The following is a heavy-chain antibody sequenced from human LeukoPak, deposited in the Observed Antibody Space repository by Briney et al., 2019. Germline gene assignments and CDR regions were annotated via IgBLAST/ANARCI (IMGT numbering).Heavy chain of an antibody. Sequence: PGGSLRLSCAASGFTFSSYAMSWVRQAPGRGLEWVSAISGSGGSTYYADSVKGRFTISRDNSKNTLYLQMNSLRAEDTAVYYCAKDNYDFWSGYYLDAFDIWGQGTMVTVSS. CDR1: GFTFSSYA. CDR3: AKDNYDFWSGYYLDAFDI. V-gene: IGHV3-23*01. D-gene: IGHD3-3*01. J-gene: IGHJ3*02. CDR2: ISGSGGST.